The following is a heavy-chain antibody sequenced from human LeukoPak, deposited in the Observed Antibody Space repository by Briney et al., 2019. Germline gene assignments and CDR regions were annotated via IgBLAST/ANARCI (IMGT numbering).Heavy chain of an antibody. J-gene: IGHJ6*02. Sequence: ASVKVSCKASGYTFTGYYMHWVRQAPGQGLEWMGRINPNSGGTNYALKFQGRVTMTRDTSISTAYMELSRLRSDDTAVYYCAREDYGDYVSIYGMDVWGQGTTVTVSS. D-gene: IGHD4-17*01. CDR3: AREDYGDYVSIYGMDV. CDR2: INPNSGGT. CDR1: GYTFTGYY. V-gene: IGHV1-2*06.